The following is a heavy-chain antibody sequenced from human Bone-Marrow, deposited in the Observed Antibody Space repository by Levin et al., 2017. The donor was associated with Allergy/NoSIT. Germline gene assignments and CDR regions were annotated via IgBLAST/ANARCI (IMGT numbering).Heavy chain of an antibody. Sequence: GGSLRLSCAASGLDFSTYNMNWVRQAPGKGLEWVSSISTRGSYIYYAESVKGRFTISRDDAKYSLFLQMNGLRAEDTAVYYCAKWGPGYCTSTSCLNGMDVWGPGTTVTVSS. J-gene: IGHJ6*02. CDR3: AKWGPGYCTSTSCLNGMDV. CDR1: GLDFSTYN. V-gene: IGHV3-21*01. CDR2: ISTRGSYI. D-gene: IGHD2-2*01.